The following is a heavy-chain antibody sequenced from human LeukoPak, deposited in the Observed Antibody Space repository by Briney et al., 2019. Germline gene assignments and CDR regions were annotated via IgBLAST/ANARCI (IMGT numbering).Heavy chain of an antibody. Sequence: PSETLSLTCTVSGGSISSSGYYWGWVRQPPGKGLEWIGSIHYSGSTYDKPSRKRRVTISVDTSKNQFSLKLRSVTAADTAVYYCARSNYSSGFYFDYWGQGTLVTVSS. CDR2: IHYSGST. CDR3: ARSNYSSGFYFDY. CDR1: GGSISSSGYY. V-gene: IGHV4-39*01. D-gene: IGHD6-19*01. J-gene: IGHJ4*02.